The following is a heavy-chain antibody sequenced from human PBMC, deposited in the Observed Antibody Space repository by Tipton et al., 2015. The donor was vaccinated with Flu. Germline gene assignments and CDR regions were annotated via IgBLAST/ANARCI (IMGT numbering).Heavy chain of an antibody. CDR2: IYYSGST. D-gene: IGHD6-13*01. J-gene: IGHJ5*02. CDR1: GGSISSGGYY. V-gene: IGHV4-31*03. CDR3: ARAPPLIAAAGTGWFDP. Sequence: TLSLTCTVSGGSISSGGYYWSWISQHPGKGLEWIGYIYYSGSTYYNPSLKSRVTISVDTSKNQFSLKLSSVTAADTAVYYCARAPPLIAAAGTGWFDPWGQGTLVTVSS.